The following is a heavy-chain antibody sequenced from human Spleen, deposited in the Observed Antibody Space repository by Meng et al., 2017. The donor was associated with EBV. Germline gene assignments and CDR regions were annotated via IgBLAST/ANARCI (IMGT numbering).Heavy chain of an antibody. CDR1: GRSISSASYY. Sequence: QPYPQEPGPGLVKPSQTPSLTCAVSGRSISSASYYWNWIRQPPGRGLEWIGHIFYSGTTSYNPSLESRLTISVDTSKNQFSLNLTSVTAADTAVYYCARVAIYSGYDFDSWGQGTLVTVSS. CDR3: ARVAIYSGYDFDS. J-gene: IGHJ4*02. V-gene: IGHV4-30-4*08. D-gene: IGHD5-12*01. CDR2: IFYSGTT.